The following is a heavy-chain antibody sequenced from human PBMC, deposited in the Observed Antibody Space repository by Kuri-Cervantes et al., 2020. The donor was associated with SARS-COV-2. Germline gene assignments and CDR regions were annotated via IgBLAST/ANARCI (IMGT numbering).Heavy chain of an antibody. CDR2: ISAYNGNT. V-gene: IGHV1-18*01. Sequence: ASVKVSCKASGYTFTNYGISWVRQDPGQGLEWMGWISAYNGNTNYAQKLQGRVTMTTDTSTSTAYMELRSLRSDNTAVYYCARGHVRWLQPDYWGQGTLVTVSS. CDR3: ARGHVRWLQPDY. CDR1: GYTFTNYG. J-gene: IGHJ4*02. D-gene: IGHD5-24*01.